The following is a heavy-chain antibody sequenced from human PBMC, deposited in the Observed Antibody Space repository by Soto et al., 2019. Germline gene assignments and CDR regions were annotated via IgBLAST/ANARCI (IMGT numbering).Heavy chain of an antibody. J-gene: IGHJ4*02. CDR1: VSTFGTHS. Sequence: GGSLRRSSAATVSTFGTHSMSGVPQAPGKGLEWVSAISGSGDSTCYADSVKGRFTISRDNSKNTLYLQMNSLRAEDTAVYYCAKYAGIVVVIATVSAPLDYWGQGT. V-gene: IGHV3-23*01. D-gene: IGHD2-15*01. CDR2: ISGSGDST. CDR3: AKYAGIVVVIATVSAPLDY.